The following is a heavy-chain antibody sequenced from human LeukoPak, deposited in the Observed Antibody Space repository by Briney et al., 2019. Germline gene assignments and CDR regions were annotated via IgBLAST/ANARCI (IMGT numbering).Heavy chain of an antibody. D-gene: IGHD6-19*01. J-gene: IGHJ4*02. CDR2: SYYTGST. Sequence: KPSQTLSLTCTVSGGSIISGGYYWSWIRHHPGKGLEWIGYSYYTGSTYYNPSLKRRVAISVDTSKNQLSLKLSSVAAADTAVYYCATAISGAVAGTVLDCWGQGTLVTVSS. V-gene: IGHV4-31*03. CDR1: GGSIISGGYY. CDR3: ATAISGAVAGTVLDC.